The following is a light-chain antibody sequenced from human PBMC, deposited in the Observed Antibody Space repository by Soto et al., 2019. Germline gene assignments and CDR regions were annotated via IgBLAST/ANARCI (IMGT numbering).Light chain of an antibody. CDR2: INSDGSH. CDR3: QTWGTGPWV. V-gene: IGLV4-69*01. CDR1: SGHSSYA. J-gene: IGLJ3*02. Sequence: QLVLTQSPSASASLGASVRLTCTLSSGHSSYAIAWHQQQPEKGPRYLMKINSDGSHRKGDGIPDRFSGSSSGAERYLTISSLQSEDEPDYYCQTWGTGPWVFGGGTQLTVL.